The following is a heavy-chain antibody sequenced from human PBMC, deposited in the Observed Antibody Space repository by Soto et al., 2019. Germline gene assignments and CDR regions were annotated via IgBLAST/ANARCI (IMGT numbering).Heavy chain of an antibody. CDR2: IKQDGSEI. Sequence: GSLRLSCAASGVTFSSYWMSWVRQGPGKGPEWVANIKQDGSEIYYVDSVKGRFTISRDNAKSSLYLQMTSLRAEDTAVYHCAKSLSAIPGDSWGQGTLVTVSS. V-gene: IGHV3-7*05. J-gene: IGHJ4*02. CDR1: GVTFSSYW. CDR3: AKSLSAIPGDS. D-gene: IGHD2-2*01.